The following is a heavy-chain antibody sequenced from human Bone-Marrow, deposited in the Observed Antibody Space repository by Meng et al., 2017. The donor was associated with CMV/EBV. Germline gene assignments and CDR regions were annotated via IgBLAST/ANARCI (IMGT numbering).Heavy chain of an antibody. Sequence: LSLTCAASGFTFSSYAMSWVRQAPGKGLEWVSAISGSGGSTYYADSVKGRFTISRDNAKNTLYLQMNSLRAEDTAVYYCASSSSSAPYYYYGMDVWGQGTTVTVSS. CDR3: ASSSSSAPYYYYGMDV. CDR2: ISGSGGST. CDR1: GFTFSSYA. D-gene: IGHD6-6*01. J-gene: IGHJ6*02. V-gene: IGHV3-23*01.